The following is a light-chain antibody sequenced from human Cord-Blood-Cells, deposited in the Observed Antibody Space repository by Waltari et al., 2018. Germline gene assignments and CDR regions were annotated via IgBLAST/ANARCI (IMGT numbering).Light chain of an antibody. J-gene: IGKJ4*01. CDR2: DAS. CDR3: QQRSNWPPLT. V-gene: IGKV3-11*01. Sequence: EIVSTQSPATLSLSPGERATLSCRASQSVSSYLAWYQQKPGQAPRLLIYDASNRATGIPARFSGRGSGTDFTLTISSLEPEDFAVYYCQQRSNWPPLTFGGGTKVEIK. CDR1: QSVSSY.